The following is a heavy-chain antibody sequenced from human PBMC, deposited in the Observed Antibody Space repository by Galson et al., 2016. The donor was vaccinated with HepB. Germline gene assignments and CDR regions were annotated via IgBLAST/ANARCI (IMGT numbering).Heavy chain of an antibody. CDR3: ARAHPIPTVVVSPALDY. J-gene: IGHJ4*02. Sequence: SLRLSCATSGFTFSSYAMHWVRQAPGKGLEWVAVVSYDGSKTYYADSVKGRFTISRDNSKNTLHLQLSSLRADDTAVYFCARAHPIPTVVVSPALDYWGQGTLVTVSS. CDR1: GFTFSSYA. CDR2: VSYDGSKT. V-gene: IGHV3-30*04. D-gene: IGHD2-8*02.